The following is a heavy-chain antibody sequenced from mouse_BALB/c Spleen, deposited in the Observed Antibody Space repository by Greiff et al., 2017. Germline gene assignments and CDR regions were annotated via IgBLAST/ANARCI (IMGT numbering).Heavy chain of an antibody. V-gene: IGHV1-69*02. CDR2: IDPSDSYT. Sequence: QVQLQQPGAELVKPGASVKLSCKASGYTFTSYWMHWVKQRPGQGLEWIGEIDPSDSYTNYNQKFKGKATLTVDKSSSTAYMQLSSLTSEDSAVYYWAGRSRYDGGDCWGQGTTLTVSS. CDR1: GYTFTSYW. J-gene: IGHJ2*01. D-gene: IGHD2-14*01. CDR3: AGRSRYDGGDC.